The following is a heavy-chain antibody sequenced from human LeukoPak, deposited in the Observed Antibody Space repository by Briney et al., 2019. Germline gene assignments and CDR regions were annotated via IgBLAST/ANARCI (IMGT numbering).Heavy chain of an antibody. J-gene: IGHJ4*02. V-gene: IGHV4-59*01. CDR1: DDSISSYY. CDR2: IYYTGST. D-gene: IGHD5-24*01. Sequence: SETLSLTCTVSDDSISSYYWSWLRQPPGKGLEWIGYIYYTGSTNYNPSLKSRVTISVDTSKNQFSLKLSSVTAADTAVYYCARVKDGYPDNWGQGTLVTVSS. CDR3: ARVKDGYPDN.